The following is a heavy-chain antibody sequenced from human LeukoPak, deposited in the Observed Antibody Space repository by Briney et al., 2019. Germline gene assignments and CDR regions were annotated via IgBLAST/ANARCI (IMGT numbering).Heavy chain of an antibody. CDR3: ARGSDYDFWSGYYNPEYYFDY. CDR2: ISSSGTTI. J-gene: IGHJ4*02. CDR1: GFTFSDYY. Sequence: KSGGSLRLSCAASGFTFSDYYMSWIRQAPGKGLEWVSYISSSGTTIYYADSVKGRFTISRDNAKNSLYLQMNSLRAEDTAVYYCARGSDYDFWSGYYNPEYYFDYWGQGTLVTVSS. V-gene: IGHV3-11*04. D-gene: IGHD3-3*01.